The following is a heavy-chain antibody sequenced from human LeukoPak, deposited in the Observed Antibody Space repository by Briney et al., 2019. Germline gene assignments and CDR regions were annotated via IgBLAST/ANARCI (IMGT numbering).Heavy chain of an antibody. CDR2: TRNKANSYTT. CDR1: GFPFSDHY. J-gene: IGHJ4*02. D-gene: IGHD3-3*01. Sequence: GGSLLLSCAASGFPFSDHYMDWVRPAPGKGLEWVGRTRNKANSYTTECAASVQGRFTISRDDSKNSLYLQMNSLKTEDTAVYYCARGLDDFWSGYYIHWGQGTLVTVSS. CDR3: ARGLDDFWSGYYIH. V-gene: IGHV3-72*01.